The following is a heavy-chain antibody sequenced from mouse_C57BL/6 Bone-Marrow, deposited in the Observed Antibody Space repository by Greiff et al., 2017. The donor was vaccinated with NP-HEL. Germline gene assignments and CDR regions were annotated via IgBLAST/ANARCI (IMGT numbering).Heavy chain of an antibody. CDR3: AREREANWDLFDY. Sequence: QVQLQQPGAELVMPGASVKLSCKASGYTFTSYWMHWVKQRPGQGLEWIGEIDPSDSYTNYNQKFKGKSTLTVDKSSSTAYMQLSSLTSEDSAVYYCAREREANWDLFDYWGQGTTLTVSS. D-gene: IGHD4-1*01. CDR1: GYTFTSYW. CDR2: IDPSDSYT. J-gene: IGHJ2*01. V-gene: IGHV1-69*01.